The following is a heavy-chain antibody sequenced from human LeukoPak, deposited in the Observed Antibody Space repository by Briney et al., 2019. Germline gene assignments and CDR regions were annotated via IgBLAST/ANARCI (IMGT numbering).Heavy chain of an antibody. V-gene: IGHV3-15*01. Sequence: GGSLRLSCAASGFTFSNAWMNWVRQAPGKGLEWVGRIKTKTDGGTTDYAAPVKGRFTISRDDSKNTLYLQMNSLKTEDTAVYYCTTGGVVVVVAATLAHYWGQGTLVPVSS. CDR3: TTGGVVVVVAATLAHY. CDR2: IKTKTDGGTT. D-gene: IGHD2-15*01. J-gene: IGHJ4*02. CDR1: GFTFSNAW.